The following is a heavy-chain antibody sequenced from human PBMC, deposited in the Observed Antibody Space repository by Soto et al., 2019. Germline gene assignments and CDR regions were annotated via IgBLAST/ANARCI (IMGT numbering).Heavy chain of an antibody. J-gene: IGHJ5*02. CDR1: GGSISSSSYY. V-gene: IGHV4-39*07. CDR3: AVNQWDWFDP. D-gene: IGHD1-26*01. CDR2: IYYSGST. Sequence: SETLSLTCTVSGGSISSSSYYWGWIRQPPGKGLEWIGSIYYSGSTYYNPSLKSRVTISVDTSKNQFSLKLTSVTAADTAVYYCAVNQWDWFDPWGQGTLVTVSS.